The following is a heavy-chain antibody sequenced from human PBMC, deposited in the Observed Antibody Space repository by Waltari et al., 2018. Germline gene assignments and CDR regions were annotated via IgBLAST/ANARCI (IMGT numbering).Heavy chain of an antibody. CDR3: TSRRDGYNYPRFDY. Sequence: EVPLVESGGGLVQPGRSLRLSCPASGFPFGAYAMRWVRTAPGKGLEWVGFSRSKAYGGTTEYAASVKGRFTISRDDSKSIAYLQMNSLKTEDTAVYYCTSRRDGYNYPRFDYWGQGTLVTVSS. CDR1: GFPFGAYA. J-gene: IGHJ4*02. D-gene: IGHD5-12*01. V-gene: IGHV3-49*04. CDR2: SRSKAYGGTT.